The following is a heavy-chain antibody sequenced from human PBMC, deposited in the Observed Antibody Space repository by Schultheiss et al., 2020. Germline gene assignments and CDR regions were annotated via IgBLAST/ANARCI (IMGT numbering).Heavy chain of an antibody. D-gene: IGHD5-18*01. J-gene: IGHJ6*02. V-gene: IGHV3-74*01. CDR3: AKDGGYSYGYIMDV. Sequence: GGSLRLSCAASGFTFSSYWMHWVRQAPGKGLVWVSRINSDGTSTSYADSVKGRFTISRDNSKNTLYLQMNSLRAEDTALYYCAKDGGYSYGYIMDVWGQGTT. CDR2: INSDGTST. CDR1: GFTFSSYW.